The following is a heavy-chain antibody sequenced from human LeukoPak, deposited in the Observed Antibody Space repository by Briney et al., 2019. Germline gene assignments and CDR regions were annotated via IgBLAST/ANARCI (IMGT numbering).Heavy chain of an antibody. J-gene: IGHJ4*02. V-gene: IGHV3-9*01. Sequence: GGSLRLSCATAGFTFDDYAMHWVRQAPGKGLEWVSGISLNSVSIAYVDSVKCRFTISRDHAKNSLYLQMNSLRPEDTALYYSAKATNYDSSRPLDYWGQGTLVTVSS. D-gene: IGHD3-22*01. CDR3: AKATNYDSSRPLDY. CDR1: GFTFDDYA. CDR2: ISLNSVSI.